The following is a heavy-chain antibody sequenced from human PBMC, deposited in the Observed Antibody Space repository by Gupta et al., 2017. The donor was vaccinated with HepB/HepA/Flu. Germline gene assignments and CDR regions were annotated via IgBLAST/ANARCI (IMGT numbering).Heavy chain of an antibody. CDR2: IDWDDDK. J-gene: IGHJ6*02. CDR3: ARIRLIPNYYYYGMDV. Sequence: QVTLRESGPALVKPTQTLTLTCTFSGFSLSTSGMCVSWIRQPPGKALEWLARIDWDDDKYYSTSLKTRLTISKDTSKNQVVLTMTNMDPVDTATYYCARIRLIPNYYYYGMDVWGQGTTVTVSS. CDR1: GFSLSTSGMC. V-gene: IGHV2-70*15.